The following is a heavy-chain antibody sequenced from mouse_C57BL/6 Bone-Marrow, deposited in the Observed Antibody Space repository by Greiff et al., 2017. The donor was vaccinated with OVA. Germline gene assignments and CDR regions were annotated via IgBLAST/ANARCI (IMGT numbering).Heavy chain of an antibody. CDR1: GFTFTDYY. D-gene: IGHD2-2*01. V-gene: IGHV1-36*01. J-gene: IGHJ3*01. CDR2: VYPYNGGT. CDR3: ARGGYGCDGAWGFAY. Sequence: EVQLQQSGPVLVKPGPSVKISCKASGFTFTDYYMHWVKQRHGKSLEWIGLVYPYNGGTSYNQKFKGKATLTVDTSSSTAYMELNSLTSEESAVYYWARGGYGCDGAWGFAYWGQGTLVTVSA.